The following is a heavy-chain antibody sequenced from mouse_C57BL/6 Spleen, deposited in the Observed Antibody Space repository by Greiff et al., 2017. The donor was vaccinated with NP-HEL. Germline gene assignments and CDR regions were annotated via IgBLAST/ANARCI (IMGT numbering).Heavy chain of an antibody. CDR2: INPSSGYT. J-gene: IGHJ3*01. Sequence: LVESGAELAKPGASVKLSCKASGYTFTSYWMHWVKQRPGQGLEWIGYINPSSGYTKYNQKFKDKATLTADKSSRTAYMQLSSLTYEDSAVYYCARPIYYGTSCAYWGQGTLVTVSA. CDR1: GYTFTSYW. D-gene: IGHD2-1*01. CDR3: ARPIYYGTSCAY. V-gene: IGHV1-7*01.